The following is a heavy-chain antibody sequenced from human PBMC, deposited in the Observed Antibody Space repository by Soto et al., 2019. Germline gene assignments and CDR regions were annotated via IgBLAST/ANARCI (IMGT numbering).Heavy chain of an antibody. CDR2: IRSKSDGGTA. CDR3: TTEGRD. Sequence: EVQLVESGGGLVKPGGSLTLSCAASAFSFSNAWMSWVRQAPGRGLEWVGRIRSKSDGGTADYTAPVKGRFIISRDDSKNTVSLEMNSLKTEDTAVYFCTTEGRDWCQGTLVTVSS. V-gene: IGHV3-15*01. CDR1: AFSFSNAW. J-gene: IGHJ4*02.